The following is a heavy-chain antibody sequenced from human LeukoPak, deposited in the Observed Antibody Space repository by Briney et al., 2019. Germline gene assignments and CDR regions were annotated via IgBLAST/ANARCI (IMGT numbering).Heavy chain of an antibody. Sequence: PSKTLSLTCTVSGGSISSYYWSCIRQPAGKGLEWIGRIYTSGSTNYSPSLKSRVTMSVDTSKNQFSLKLSSVTAADTAVYYCAREGYYDSSGYYGFDYWGQGTLVSVSS. D-gene: IGHD3-22*01. J-gene: IGHJ4*02. CDR1: GGSISSYY. CDR3: AREGYYDSSGYYGFDY. V-gene: IGHV4-4*07. CDR2: IYTSGST.